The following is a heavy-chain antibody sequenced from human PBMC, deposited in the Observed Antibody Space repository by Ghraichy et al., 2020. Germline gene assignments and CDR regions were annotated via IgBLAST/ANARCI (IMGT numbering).Heavy chain of an antibody. V-gene: IGHV3-15*07. CDR2: IKSKIDGGAT. CDR3: TSVVRDY. Sequence: GESLNISCAASGFTFSNAWMNWVRQAPGKGLEWVGRIKSKIDGGATDYAAPVRGRFSISRHDSKNTLYLQMDSLKTEDTAVYYCTSVVRDYWGQGTLVTVSS. CDR1: GFTFSNAW. J-gene: IGHJ4*02.